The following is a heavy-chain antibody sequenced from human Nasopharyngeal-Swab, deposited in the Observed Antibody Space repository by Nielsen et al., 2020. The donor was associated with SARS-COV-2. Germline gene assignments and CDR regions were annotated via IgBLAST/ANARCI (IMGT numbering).Heavy chain of an antibody. CDR2: INPSGGST. Sequence: WVRQAPGQGLEWIGIINPSGGSTSYAQKFQGGVTMTRDTSTSTVYMELSSLRSEDTAVYYCARDRVAAAGTGSDYYYYYYMDVWGKGTTVTVSS. D-gene: IGHD6-13*01. J-gene: IGHJ6*03. CDR3: ARDRVAAAGTGSDYYYYYYMDV. V-gene: IGHV1-46*01.